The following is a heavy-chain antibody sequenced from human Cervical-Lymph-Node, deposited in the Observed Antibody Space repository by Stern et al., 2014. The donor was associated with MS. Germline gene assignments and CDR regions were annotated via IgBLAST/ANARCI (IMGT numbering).Heavy chain of an antibody. CDR3: TTDGSGWSF. D-gene: IGHD6-19*01. J-gene: IGHJ4*02. CDR2: IRGKVNGYAT. CDR1: GFTFSGSA. Sequence: EVQLEESGGGLVQPGGSLKLSCATSGFTFSGSAMHWVRQTSGNGLEWVGRIRGKVNGYATTYAASVKGRFTISRDDSKSTAYLQMNSLKIGDTAVYYCTTDGSGWSFWGQGTLVTVSS. V-gene: IGHV3-73*01.